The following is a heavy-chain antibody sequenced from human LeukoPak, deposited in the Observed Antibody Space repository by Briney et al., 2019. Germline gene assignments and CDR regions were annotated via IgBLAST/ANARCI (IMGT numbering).Heavy chain of an antibody. D-gene: IGHD6-19*01. CDR1: GFTFSRSW. V-gene: IGHV3-7*01. Sequence: QAGGSLRLSCADSGFTFSRSWMSWVRQAPGKGLEWVATMNQDGSEKYYVDSVKGRFTISRDNAKNSPYLQMNSLRAEDTAIYYCARQAGIAVSGPSIFDYWGQGTLVTVSS. CDR2: MNQDGSEK. J-gene: IGHJ4*02. CDR3: ARQAGIAVSGPSIFDY.